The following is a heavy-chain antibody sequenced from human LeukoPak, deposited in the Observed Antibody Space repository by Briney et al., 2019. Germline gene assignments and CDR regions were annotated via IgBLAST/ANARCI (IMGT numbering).Heavy chain of an antibody. D-gene: IGHD3-3*01. CDR2: IRSSSSYI. J-gene: IGHJ6*02. CDR1: EFTFSSYS. CDR3: ARVRADLESSYWGMEV. V-gene: IGHV3-21*01. Sequence: RPGGSLRLSCAASEFTFSSYSMNWVRQAPGKGLEWVSSIRSSSSYIYYAGSVKGRFTISRDNAKNSLYLQMNSLRAQDTAVYYCARVRADLESSYWGMEVCGQGTTVTVS.